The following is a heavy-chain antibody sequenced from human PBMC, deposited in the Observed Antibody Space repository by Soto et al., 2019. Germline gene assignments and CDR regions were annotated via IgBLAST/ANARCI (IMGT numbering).Heavy chain of an antibody. CDR1: GFSFSNKA. J-gene: IGHJ4*02. Sequence: EVLLLESGGGLVQPGGSLRLSCAASGFSFSNKAMSWVRQAPGKGLEWVSIISGNGVSTYYTDSLKGRFTISRDNSKIMVYLEMNCLRVEDTAVYYCAKENGFQFINLGASGFDYWGQGSLVSVSS. D-gene: IGHD2-21*01. CDR3: AKENGFQFINLGASGFDY. V-gene: IGHV3-23*01. CDR2: ISGNGVST.